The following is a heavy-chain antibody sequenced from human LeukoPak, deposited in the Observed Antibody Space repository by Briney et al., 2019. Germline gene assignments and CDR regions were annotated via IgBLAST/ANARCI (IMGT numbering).Heavy chain of an antibody. V-gene: IGHV3-48*04. Sequence: PGGSLRLSCAASGFTFSRYSMNWVRPAPGKGLEWVSYISSSSSSTIYYADSVKGRFTISRDNAKNSLYLQMNSLRAEDTAVYYCARDPHYYDSSGNTVDYWGQGTLVTVSS. CDR3: ARDPHYYDSSGNTVDY. CDR1: GFTFSRYS. D-gene: IGHD3-22*01. CDR2: ISSSSSSTI. J-gene: IGHJ4*02.